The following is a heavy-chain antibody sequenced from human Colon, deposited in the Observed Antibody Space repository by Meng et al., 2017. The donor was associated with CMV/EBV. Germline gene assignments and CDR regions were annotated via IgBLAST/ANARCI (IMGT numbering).Heavy chain of an antibody. D-gene: IGHD2-2*01. CDR3: ARGRIVVVPAAHLFDY. CDR2: INHSGST. Sequence: SETLSLTCAVYGGSSSGYYWSWIRQPPGKGLEWIGEINHSGSTNYNPSLKSRVTISVDTSKNQFSLKLSSVTAADTAVYYCARGRIVVVPAAHLFDYWGQGTLVTVSS. CDR1: GGSSSGYY. J-gene: IGHJ4*02. V-gene: IGHV4-34*01.